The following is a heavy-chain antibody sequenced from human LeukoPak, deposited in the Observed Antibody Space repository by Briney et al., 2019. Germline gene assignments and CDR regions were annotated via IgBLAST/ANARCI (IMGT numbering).Heavy chain of an antibody. V-gene: IGHV3-30-3*01. Sequence: GTSLRLSCAASGFTFSNYAMHWVRQAPGKGLEWVAVISYDGSSKYYADSVKGRFTISRDNSKNTVYLQMNSLRAEDTAVYYCAKAPAPAAMKYFDYWGQGTLVTVSS. CDR2: ISYDGSSK. CDR3: AKAPAPAAMKYFDY. D-gene: IGHD2-2*01. J-gene: IGHJ4*02. CDR1: GFTFSNYA.